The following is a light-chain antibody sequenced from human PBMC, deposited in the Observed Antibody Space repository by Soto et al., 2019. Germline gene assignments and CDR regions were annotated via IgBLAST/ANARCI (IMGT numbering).Light chain of an antibody. CDR2: DVS. V-gene: IGLV2-14*01. CDR1: SSDVGGYNY. Sequence: QSALTQPASVSGSPGQSITISCTGTSSDVGGYNYVSWYQQHPGKAPKLMIYDVSNRPSGVSNRFSGSKSGNTASLTISGLQAEDEADYYCSSYTSSILFGGGTKLNGL. CDR3: SSYTSSIL. J-gene: IGLJ2*01.